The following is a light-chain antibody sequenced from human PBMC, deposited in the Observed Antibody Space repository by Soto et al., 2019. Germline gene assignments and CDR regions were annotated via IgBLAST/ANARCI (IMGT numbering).Light chain of an antibody. CDR1: QSVSSSY. Sequence: ILLTQSPGTLSLSPVARATLSCRASQSVSSSYLAWYQQKPGLAPRLLIYDASSRATGIPDRFSGSGSGTDFTLTISRLEPEDFAVYYCQQYGSSPPTFGQGTRLEIK. V-gene: IGKV3D-20*01. CDR2: DAS. CDR3: QQYGSSPPT. J-gene: IGKJ5*01.